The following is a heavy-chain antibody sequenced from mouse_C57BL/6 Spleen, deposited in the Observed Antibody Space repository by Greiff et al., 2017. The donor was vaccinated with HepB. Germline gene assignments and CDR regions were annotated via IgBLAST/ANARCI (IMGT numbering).Heavy chain of an antibody. CDR3: ARGETGYYFDY. D-gene: IGHD4-1*01. CDR1: GYTFTDYY. V-gene: IGHV1-26*01. Sequence: VQLQQSGPELVKPGASVKISCKASGYTFTDYYMNWVKQSHGKSLEWIGDINPNNGGTSYNQKFKGKATLTVDKSSSTAYMELRSLTSEDSAVYYCARGETGYYFDYWGQGTTLTVSS. J-gene: IGHJ2*01. CDR2: INPNNGGT.